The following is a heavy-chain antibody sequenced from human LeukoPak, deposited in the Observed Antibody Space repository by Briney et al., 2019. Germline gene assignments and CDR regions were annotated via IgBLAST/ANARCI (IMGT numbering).Heavy chain of an antibody. J-gene: IGHJ6*03. CDR3: ARDGGHCSGGSCPFGYMDV. V-gene: IGHV4-39*07. CDR2: IYYSGST. D-gene: IGHD2-15*01. Sequence: PSETLSLTCTVSGGSISSSSYYWGWIRQPPGKGLEWIGSIYYSGSTYYNPSLKSRVTISVDTSKNQFSLKLSSVTAADTAVYYCARDGGHCSGGSCPFGYMDVWGKGTTVTISS. CDR1: GGSISSSSYY.